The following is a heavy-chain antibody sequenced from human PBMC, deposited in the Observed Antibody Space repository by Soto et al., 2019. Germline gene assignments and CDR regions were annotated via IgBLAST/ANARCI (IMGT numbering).Heavy chain of an antibody. D-gene: IGHD2-15*01. Sequence: GGALRLFCAAPGFTFSSYSMNWVRQAPGKGLERVSSISSSSSYIYYADSVKGRFTISRDNSKNTLYLQMNSLRAEDTAVYYCAKGTGYCSGGSCYAYYYYGLDVWGQGTTVTVSS. J-gene: IGHJ6*02. V-gene: IGHV3-21*04. CDR1: GFTFSSYS. CDR2: ISSSSSYI. CDR3: AKGTGYCSGGSCYAYYYYGLDV.